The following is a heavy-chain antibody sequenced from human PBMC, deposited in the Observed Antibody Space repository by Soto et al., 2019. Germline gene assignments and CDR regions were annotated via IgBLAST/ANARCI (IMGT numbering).Heavy chain of an antibody. Sequence: SETLSLTCTVSCGSISSYYWSWIRQPPGKGLEWIGYIYYSGSTNYNPSLKSRVTISVDTSKNQFSLKLSSVTAADTAIYYCTRGGDPYKTGHWGQGTLVTVSS. CDR2: IYYSGST. V-gene: IGHV4-59*08. J-gene: IGHJ4*02. D-gene: IGHD2-21*01. CDR1: CGSISSYY. CDR3: TRGGDPYKTGH.